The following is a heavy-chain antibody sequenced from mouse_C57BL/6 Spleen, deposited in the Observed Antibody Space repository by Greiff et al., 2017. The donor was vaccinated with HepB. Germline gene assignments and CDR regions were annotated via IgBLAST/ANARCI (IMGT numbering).Heavy chain of an antibody. CDR1: GFTFSNYW. V-gene: IGHV6-3*01. Sequence: EVKLMESGGGLVQPGGSMKLSCVASGFTFSNYWMNWVRQSPEKGLEWVAQIRLKSDNYATHYAESVKGRFTISRDDSKSSVYLQMNNLRAEDTGIYYCTSIYYYGSSSFDYWGQGTTLTVSS. J-gene: IGHJ2*01. D-gene: IGHD1-1*01. CDR2: IRLKSDNYAT. CDR3: TSIYYYGSSSFDY.